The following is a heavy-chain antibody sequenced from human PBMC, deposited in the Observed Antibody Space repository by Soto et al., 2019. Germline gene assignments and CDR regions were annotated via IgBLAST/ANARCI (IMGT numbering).Heavy chain of an antibody. CDR2: INQDGSVK. CDR3: ARQIYGSGSL. V-gene: IGHV3-7*05. Sequence: GGSLRLSCAASGFTFDNYWMTWVRQAPGKGLEWVANINQDGSVKTYVDSVKGRFTISRDNSRNSLYLQMNSLRAEDTAVYYCARQIYGSGSLWGQGTLVTVSS. D-gene: IGHD3-10*01. CDR1: GFTFDNYW. J-gene: IGHJ4*02.